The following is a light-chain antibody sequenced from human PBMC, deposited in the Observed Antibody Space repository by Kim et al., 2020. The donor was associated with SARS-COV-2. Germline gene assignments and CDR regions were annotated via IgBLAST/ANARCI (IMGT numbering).Light chain of an antibody. V-gene: IGKV3-15*01. CDR1: QRVSSN. CDR2: GAS. Sequence: EIVMTQSPATLSVSPGERATLSCRASQRVSSNLAWYQQKPGQAPRLLIYGASTRASGIPVRFSGNGSGTEFTLTISSLQSEDFAVYYCQQYDNWPLTFGGGTKVDIK. CDR3: QQYDNWPLT. J-gene: IGKJ4*01.